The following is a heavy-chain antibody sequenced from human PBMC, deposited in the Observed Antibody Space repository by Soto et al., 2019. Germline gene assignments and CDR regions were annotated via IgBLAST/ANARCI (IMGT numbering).Heavy chain of an antibody. Sequence: PGGSLRLSCAASRFTFSSYAMSWVRQAPGKGLEWVALISYDGSNQYYADSVKGRFTISRDNSKNTLFLQMNSLRADDTAVYYCAKDQASGQGSFDSWGQGTLVTVSS. J-gene: IGHJ4*02. V-gene: IGHV3-30*18. CDR1: RFTFSSYA. CDR3: AKDQASGQGSFDS. CDR2: ISYDGSNQ.